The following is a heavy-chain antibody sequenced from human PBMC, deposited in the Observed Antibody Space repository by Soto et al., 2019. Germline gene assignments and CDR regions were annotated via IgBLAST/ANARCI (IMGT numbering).Heavy chain of an antibody. V-gene: IGHV4-59*01. D-gene: IGHD1-26*01. CDR3: ARDKGELLRDDAFDI. J-gene: IGHJ3*02. Sequence: SEMLSLTCTVSGGSISSYYWSWIRQPPGKGLEWIGYIYYSGSTNYNPSLKSRVTISVDTSKNQFSLKLSSVTAADTAVYYCARDKGELLRDDAFDIWGQGTMVTVSS. CDR1: GGSISSYY. CDR2: IYYSGST.